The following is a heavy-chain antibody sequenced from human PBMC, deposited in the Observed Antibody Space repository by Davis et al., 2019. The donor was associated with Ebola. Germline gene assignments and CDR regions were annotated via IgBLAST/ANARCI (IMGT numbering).Heavy chain of an antibody. CDR2: IWYDGSNK. V-gene: IGHV3-33*01. CDR1: GFTFSSYG. D-gene: IGHD3-16*02. CDR3: AREEENYDYVWGSYRYGYYGMDV. J-gene: IGHJ6*02. Sequence: GESLKISCAASGFTFSSYGMHWVRQAPGKGLEWVAVIWYDGSNKYYADSVKGRFTISRDNSKNTLYLQMNSLRAEDTAVYYCAREEENYDYVWGSYRYGYYGMDVWGQGTTVTVSS.